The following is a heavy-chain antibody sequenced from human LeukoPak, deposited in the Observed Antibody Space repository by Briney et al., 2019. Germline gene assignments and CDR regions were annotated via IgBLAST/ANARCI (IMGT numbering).Heavy chain of an antibody. CDR2: IYENGGTT. V-gene: IGHV3-23*01. CDR3: AKDFRIGYSAHFDY. J-gene: IGHJ4*02. Sequence: GGSLRLSCVGSGFTFRSHAMSWVRQAPEKGLEFVSGIYENGGTTYYADSVKGRFSISRDNSKNTLYLQMDSLRGGDTAVYYCAKDFRIGYSAHFDYWGQGALVTVSS. CDR1: GFTFRSHA. D-gene: IGHD2-21*01.